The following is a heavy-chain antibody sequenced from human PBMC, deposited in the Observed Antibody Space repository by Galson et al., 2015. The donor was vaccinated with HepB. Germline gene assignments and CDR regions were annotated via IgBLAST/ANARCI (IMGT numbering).Heavy chain of an antibody. CDR1: GFTLSEYY. CDR2: ASTTSRYT. CDR3: ARDRGTNAWEATAEYFHQ. J-gene: IGHJ1*01. Sequence: SLRLSCAASGFTLSEYYMSWIRQAPGKGLEWVTYASTTSRYTDYADSVKGRFTISRDNAKNIVHLQMNSLRADDTGLYYCARDRGTNAWEATAEYFHQWGQGTLVTVSS. D-gene: IGHD1-26*01. V-gene: IGHV3-11*06.